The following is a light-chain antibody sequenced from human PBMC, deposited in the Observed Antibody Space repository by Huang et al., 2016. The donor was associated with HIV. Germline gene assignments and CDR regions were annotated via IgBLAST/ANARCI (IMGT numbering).Light chain of an antibody. CDR1: QSVSSY. J-gene: IGKJ2*01. CDR3: QQRSNWPPTYT. CDR2: AS. Sequence: EIVLTQSPAILSLSPGERATCSCRASQSVSSYLAWYQQKPGQAPRLLIYASTRVPGIPARFSGSGSGTDFALTISSLEPKDFAVYYCQQRSNWPPTYTFGQGTKLEI. V-gene: IGKV3-11*01.